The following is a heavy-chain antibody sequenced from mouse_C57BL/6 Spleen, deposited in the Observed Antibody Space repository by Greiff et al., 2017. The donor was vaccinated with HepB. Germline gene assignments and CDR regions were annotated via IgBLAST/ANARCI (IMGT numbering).Heavy chain of an antibody. V-gene: IGHV1-9*01. J-gene: IGHJ4*01. CDR2: ILPGSGST. D-gene: IGHD2-4*01. Sequence: QVHVKQSGAELMKPGASVKLSCKATGYTFTGYWIEWVKQRPGHGLEWIGEILPGSGSTTYNEKFKGKATFTADTSSSTAYMQLSSLTTEDSALYYCARREEDYDGLDAMDYWGQGTAVTVAS. CDR1: GYTFTGYW. CDR3: ARREEDYDGLDAMDY.